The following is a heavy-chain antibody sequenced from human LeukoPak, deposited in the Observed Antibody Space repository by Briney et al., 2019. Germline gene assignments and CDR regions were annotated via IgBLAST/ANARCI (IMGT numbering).Heavy chain of an antibody. J-gene: IGHJ6*03. CDR1: GFIFSSFG. V-gene: IGHV3-30*02. D-gene: IGHD3-9*01. Sequence: PGGSLRLSCEASGFIFSSFGMHWVRQAPGKGLQWGAFIRYNADTQHYADCVKGRFTISRDNAKNSLFLQMNSLRAEDTALYFSQKTAYEILTGYQAVYYYMDVWGKGTTVTISS. CDR2: IRYNADTQ. CDR3: QKTAYEILTGYQAVYYYMDV.